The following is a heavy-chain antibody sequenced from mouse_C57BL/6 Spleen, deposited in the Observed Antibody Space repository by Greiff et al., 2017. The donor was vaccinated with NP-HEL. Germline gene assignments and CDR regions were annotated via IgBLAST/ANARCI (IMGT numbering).Heavy chain of an antibody. D-gene: IGHD3-2*02. CDR3: ARSPDSSDAMDY. CDR1: GYAFSSSW. V-gene: IGHV1-82*01. J-gene: IGHJ4*01. CDR2: IYPGDGDT. Sequence: VQLQQSGPELVKPGASVKISCKASGYAFSSSWMNWVKQRPGKGLEWIGRIYPGDGDTNYNGKFKGKATLTADKSSSTAYMQLSSLTSEDSAVYFCARSPDSSDAMDYWGQGTSVTVSS.